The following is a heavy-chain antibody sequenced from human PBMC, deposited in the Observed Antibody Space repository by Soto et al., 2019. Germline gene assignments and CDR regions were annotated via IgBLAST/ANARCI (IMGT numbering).Heavy chain of an antibody. J-gene: IGHJ4*02. Sequence: PGGSLRLSCAASGFTFSTYSVNWVRQAPGKGLEWVSYISSSSSTIFYTDSVKGRFTVSRDNAKNSLYLQMNSLRAEDTAVYYYARPTYYYDSSGPPAYWGQGTLVTVSS. V-gene: IGHV3-48*01. CDR2: ISSSSSTI. CDR1: GFTFSTYS. CDR3: ARPTYYYDSSGPPAY. D-gene: IGHD3-22*01.